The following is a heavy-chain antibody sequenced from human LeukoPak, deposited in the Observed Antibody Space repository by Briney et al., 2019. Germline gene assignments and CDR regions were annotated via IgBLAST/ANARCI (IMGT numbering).Heavy chain of an antibody. D-gene: IGHD3-10*01. CDR3: ARARTPLLWFGELRCYFDY. CDR2: IYYSGST. J-gene: IGHJ4*02. V-gene: IGHV4-30-4*07. CDR1: GGSISSGGYS. Sequence: PSQTLSLTCAVSGGSISSGGYSWSWIRQPPGKGLEWIGYIYYSGSTYYNPSLKSRVTISVDTSKNQFSLKLSSVTAADTAVYYCARARTPLLWFGELRCYFDYWGQGTLVTVSS.